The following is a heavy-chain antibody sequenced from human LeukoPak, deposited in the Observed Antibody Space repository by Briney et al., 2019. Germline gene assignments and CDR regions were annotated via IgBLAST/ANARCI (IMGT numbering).Heavy chain of an antibody. CDR1: GGTFSSYA. Sequence: SVKVSCKASGGTFSSYAISWVRQAPGQGLEWMGGIIPIFGTANYAQKFQGRVTITTDESTSTAYMELSSLRSEDTAVYHCARDSGWNYILDYWGQGTLVTVSS. V-gene: IGHV1-69*05. D-gene: IGHD1-7*01. CDR2: IIPIFGTA. J-gene: IGHJ4*02. CDR3: ARDSGWNYILDY.